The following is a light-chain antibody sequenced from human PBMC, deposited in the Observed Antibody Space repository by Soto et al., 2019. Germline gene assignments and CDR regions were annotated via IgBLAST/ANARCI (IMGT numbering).Light chain of an antibody. J-gene: IGKJ5*01. CDR1: QGVTTN. CDR3: QQYNNWPFS. Sequence: EIVMTQSPDILSVSPGERATLTCRAAQGVTTNFAWYQQKSGQSPRLLIYDVSIRAAGVPARFSATGSETDFTITISGLQSGDSAVYFCQQYNNWPFSFGQGTRLEIK. CDR2: DVS. V-gene: IGKV3-15*01.